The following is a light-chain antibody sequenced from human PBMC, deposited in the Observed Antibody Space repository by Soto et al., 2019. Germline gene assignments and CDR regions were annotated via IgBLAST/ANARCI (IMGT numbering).Light chain of an antibody. J-gene: IGLJ2*01. CDR3: LLYYGGAPEV. Sequence: QTVVTQEPSLTVSPGGTVTLTCASSTGAVTSGYYPNWFQQKPGQAPSALIYSTSNKHSWTHARFSGSLLGGKAALTLSGVQPEDEAEYYCLLYYGGAPEVFVGGTKLTLL. CDR2: STS. CDR1: TGAVTSGYY. V-gene: IGLV7-43*01.